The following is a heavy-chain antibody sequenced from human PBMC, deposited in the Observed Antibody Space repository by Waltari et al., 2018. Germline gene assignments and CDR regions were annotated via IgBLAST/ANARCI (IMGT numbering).Heavy chain of an antibody. D-gene: IGHD3-3*01. Sequence: QVQLQESGPGLVKSSETLSLTCAVSDFSISGGYYWGWIRQPPGQGLEWIGSVFHTGITYYNPSIKSRVTISVDTSKNHFSLTLSSVPAADTAVYYCARGDYGFLQWLEGWFDPWGQGTLVTVSS. CDR2: VFHTGIT. V-gene: IGHV4-38-2*01. CDR1: DFSISGGYY. J-gene: IGHJ5*02. CDR3: ARGDYGFLQWLEGWFDP.